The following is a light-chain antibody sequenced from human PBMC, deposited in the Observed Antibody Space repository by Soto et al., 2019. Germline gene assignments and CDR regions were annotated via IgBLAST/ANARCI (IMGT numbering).Light chain of an antibody. J-gene: IGKJ4*01. Sequence: DIQMTQSPSSLSASVGDRVTITCRASQSISGYLNWYQQKPGKAPKVLISGASTLHNGVPSRFSGRGSGTDFTLTISSLQPEEVATYYCQQSLSTLLTFGGGTKVEIK. CDR1: QSISGY. V-gene: IGKV1-39*01. CDR3: QQSLSTLLT. CDR2: GAS.